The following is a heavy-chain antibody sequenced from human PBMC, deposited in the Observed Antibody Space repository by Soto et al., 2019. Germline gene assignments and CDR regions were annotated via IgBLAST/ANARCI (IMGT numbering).Heavy chain of an antibody. D-gene: IGHD3-3*01. J-gene: IGHJ6*02. CDR3: ARGRDFWSGYYYYYGMDV. Sequence: SETLSLTCAVYGGSFSGYYWSWIRQPPGKGLEWIGEINHSGSTNYNPSLKSRVTISVDTSKNQFSLKLSSVTAADTAVYYCARGRDFWSGYYYYYGMDVWGQGTTVTVSS. CDR2: INHSGST. CDR1: GGSFSGYY. V-gene: IGHV4-34*01.